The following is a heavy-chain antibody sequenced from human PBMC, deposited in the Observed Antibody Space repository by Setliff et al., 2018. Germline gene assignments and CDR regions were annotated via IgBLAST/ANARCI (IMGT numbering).Heavy chain of an antibody. V-gene: IGHV3-30*03. CDR1: GFSFNTYG. J-gene: IGHJ4*02. CDR2: ISYDGGKT. D-gene: IGHD1-1*01. Sequence: GGSLRLSCAASGFSFNTYGMHWVRQAPGEGLEWVAVISYDGGKTYHADSVKGRFIISRDNSENTLYLQMNSLRPEDTAVYYCAREVRPSFDDYWGQGTLVTVSS. CDR3: AREVRPSFDDY.